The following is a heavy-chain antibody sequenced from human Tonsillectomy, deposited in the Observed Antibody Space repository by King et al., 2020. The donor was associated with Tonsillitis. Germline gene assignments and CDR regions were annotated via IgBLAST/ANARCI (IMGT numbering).Heavy chain of an antibody. V-gene: IGHV4-59*01. CDR3: ASDRSLNTTGLLGFDY. CDR1: GGSIRSYY. D-gene: IGHD1-26*01. Sequence: QLQESGPGLVKPSETLSLTCTVSGGSIRSYYWSWIRQPPGKGLEWIAYIYYSGNTNYNPSLKSRVTISVDTSKNQFSLKLSSVTAADTAVYYCASDRSLNTTGLLGFDYWGQGTLVTASS. CDR2: IYYSGNT. J-gene: IGHJ4*02.